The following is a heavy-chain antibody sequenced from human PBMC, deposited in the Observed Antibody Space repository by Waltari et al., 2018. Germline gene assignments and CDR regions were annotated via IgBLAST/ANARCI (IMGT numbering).Heavy chain of an antibody. CDR3: ASDKSSWYLGH. D-gene: IGHD6-13*01. V-gene: IGHV4-59*11. CDR2: IYYSGSI. Sequence: QVQLQEAGPGLVKPSEPLSLTCTVSCTSISSHYCSWLRQPPGKGLEWIGYIYYSGSINYNTSLKRRVTISVDTSKNQFSLKLSSVTDADTAVYYCASDKSSWYLGHWGQGTLVTVSS. J-gene: IGHJ4*02. CDR1: CTSISSHY.